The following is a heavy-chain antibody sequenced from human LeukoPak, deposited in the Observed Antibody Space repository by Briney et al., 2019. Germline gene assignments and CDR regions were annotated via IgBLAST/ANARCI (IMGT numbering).Heavy chain of an antibody. J-gene: IGHJ3*02. CDR3: ARTQQLVDAFDI. V-gene: IGHV4-59*02. CDR2: IYYSGST. CDR1: RASVTTYY. Sequence: SETLSLTCTVSRASVTTYYWSWIRQPPGKGLEWIGYIYYSGSTNYNPSLKSRVTISVDTSKNQFSPKLSSVTAADTAVYYCARTQQLVDAFDIWGQGTMVTVSS. D-gene: IGHD6-13*01.